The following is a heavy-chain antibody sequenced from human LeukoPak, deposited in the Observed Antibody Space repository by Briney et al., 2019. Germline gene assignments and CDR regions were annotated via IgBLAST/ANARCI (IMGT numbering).Heavy chain of an antibody. CDR2: ISSSGDSL. CDR3: ARDRLSGYSYRDAFDI. Sequence: GGSLRLSCVASGFTFSDYYMTWIRQAPGKGLEWISFISSSGDSLYYAESVEGRFTISRDNAKDSVYLQMNSLRAEDTAVYYCARDRLSGYSYRDAFDIWGQGTMVTVSS. CDR1: GFTFSDYY. V-gene: IGHV3-11*01. D-gene: IGHD5-18*01. J-gene: IGHJ3*02.